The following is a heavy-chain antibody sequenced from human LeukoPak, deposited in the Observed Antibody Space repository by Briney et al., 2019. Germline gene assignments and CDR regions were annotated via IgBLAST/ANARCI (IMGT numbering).Heavy chain of an antibody. V-gene: IGHV4-34*01. D-gene: IGHD2-21*01. CDR1: GGSFSGYY. J-gene: IGHJ2*01. Sequence: SETLSLTCAVYGGSFSGYYWSWIRQPPGKGLEWIGEINHSGSTNYNPSLKSRVTISVDTSKNQFSLKLRSVTAADTAVYYCARSSYWGYFDLWGRGTLVTVSS. CDR3: ARSSYWGYFDL. CDR2: INHSGST.